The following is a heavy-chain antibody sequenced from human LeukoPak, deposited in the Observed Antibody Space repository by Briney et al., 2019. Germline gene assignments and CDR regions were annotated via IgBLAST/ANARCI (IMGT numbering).Heavy chain of an antibody. Sequence: PSETLSLTCTVSGGSISSYYWSWIRQPPGKGLEWIGCIYTSGGTNYNPSLKSRVTISVDTSKNHFPLNLSSVTAAATAVYSCAKHSRRNAFDIWGQGTMVTVSS. CDR3: AKHSRRNAFDI. CDR1: GGSISSYY. CDR2: IYTSGGT. D-gene: IGHD6-13*01. V-gene: IGHV4-4*09. J-gene: IGHJ3*02.